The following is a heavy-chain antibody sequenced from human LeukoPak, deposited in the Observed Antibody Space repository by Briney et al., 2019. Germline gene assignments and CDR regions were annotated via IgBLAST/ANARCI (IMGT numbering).Heavy chain of an antibody. J-gene: IGHJ6*02. Sequence: GGSLSLSCAASGVTISSAWMHWIRQTPGKGLVWVSRINSDGSSTNYADSVKGRFTISRDNAKNMVNLQMNSLRAEDTAIYYCTRDYSYAMAVWGQGTTVTVSS. CDR3: TRDYSYAMAV. V-gene: IGHV3-74*01. D-gene: IGHD2-21*01. CDR2: INSDGSST. CDR1: GVTISSAW.